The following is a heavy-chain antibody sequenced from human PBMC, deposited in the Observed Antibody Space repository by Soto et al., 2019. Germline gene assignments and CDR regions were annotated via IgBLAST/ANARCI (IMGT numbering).Heavy chain of an antibody. D-gene: IGHD1-1*01. CDR1: GFTILTHG. Sequence: QAHLVESGGGVVQTGTSLRLSSSAPGFTILTHGMNWVRQAPGKGLEWLAHIWYDGSNKFYAESVKGRFSISKDNSKNTLYLQMSSLRAEDTAVYYCAAATAWSVHFPDWGQGTQVTVSS. CDR3: AAATAWSVHFPD. V-gene: IGHV3-33*03. CDR2: IWYDGSNK. J-gene: IGHJ4*02.